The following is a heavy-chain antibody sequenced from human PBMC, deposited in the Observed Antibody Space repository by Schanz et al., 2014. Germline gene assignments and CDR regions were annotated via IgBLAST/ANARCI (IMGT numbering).Heavy chain of an antibody. D-gene: IGHD2-15*01. CDR3: AKARRKANCSGGRCVHYSYYGMDV. J-gene: IGHJ6*01. V-gene: IGHV3-NL1*01. CDR1: GFTFSSYG. Sequence: GMSLRLSCVSTGFTFSSYGMHWVRQAPGKVLEWFSGIYSGIGAYYADSVKGRFTISRDNSKNTLYLQMNSLRAEDTAVYYCAKARRKANCSGGRCVHYSYYGMDVCGSDNTVTVCS. CDR2: IYSGIGA.